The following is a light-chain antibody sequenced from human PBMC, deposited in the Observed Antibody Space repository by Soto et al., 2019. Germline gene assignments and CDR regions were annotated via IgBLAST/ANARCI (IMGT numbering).Light chain of an antibody. CDR1: QTASSS. CDR3: QQYGGSPRT. Sequence: EIVLTQSPGTLSLSPMEIATLSFMASQTASSSVAWYHQKPGQAPRLLISGASSRAADIPDRFGGSGSGTDFTLTINRLEPEDFAVYYCQQYGGSPRTFGQGTKVDIK. CDR2: GAS. J-gene: IGKJ1*01. V-gene: IGKV3-20*01.